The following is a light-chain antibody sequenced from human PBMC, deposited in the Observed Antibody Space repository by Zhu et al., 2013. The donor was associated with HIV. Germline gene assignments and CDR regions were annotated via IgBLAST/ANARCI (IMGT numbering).Light chain of an antibody. CDR3: QQRDKWIFT. V-gene: IGKV3-11*01. CDR2: DTL. CDR1: HSVKSN. Sequence: EVVLTQFPVTLSLSPGETAILSCRSSHSVKSNLAWYQQKPGQSPRLLIYDTLKKTTGVPGRFTGSGSGTDSNLTITNVEPEDVGYYYCQQRDKWIFTFGGGTKLE. J-gene: IGKJ4*01.